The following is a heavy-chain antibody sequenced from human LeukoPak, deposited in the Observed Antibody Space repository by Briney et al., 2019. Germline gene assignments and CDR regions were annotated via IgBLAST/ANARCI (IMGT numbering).Heavy chain of an antibody. D-gene: IGHD2-21*02. Sequence: GGSLRLSCAASGFTFSSYAMSWVRQAPGKGLEWVCLTNWDGNTTFCADSVKGRFTISRDNIKSSLFLQMNSLRPEDSALYYCAKGDSGHDPSIHPPGAFDYWGQGTLVTVSS. CDR2: TNWDGNTT. J-gene: IGHJ4*02. V-gene: IGHV3-43D*03. CDR1: GFTFSSYA. CDR3: AKGDSGHDPSIHPPGAFDY.